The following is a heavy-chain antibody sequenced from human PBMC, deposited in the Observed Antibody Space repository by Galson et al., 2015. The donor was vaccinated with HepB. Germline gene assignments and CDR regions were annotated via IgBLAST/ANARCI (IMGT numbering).Heavy chain of an antibody. Sequence: ETLSLTCTVSGGSISSSSYYWGWIRQPPGKGLEWIGSIYYSGSTYYNPSLKSRVTISVDTSKNQFSLKLSSVTAADTAVYYCARQPTWIQLWLDPPHGPRYFDYWGQGTLVTVSS. CDR1: GGSISSSSYY. CDR3: ARQPTWIQLWLDPPHGPRYFDY. D-gene: IGHD5-18*01. CDR2: IYYSGST. V-gene: IGHV4-39*01. J-gene: IGHJ4*02.